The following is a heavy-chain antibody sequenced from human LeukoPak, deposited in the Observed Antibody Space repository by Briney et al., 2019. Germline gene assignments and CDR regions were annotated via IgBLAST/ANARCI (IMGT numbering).Heavy chain of an antibody. D-gene: IGHD1-26*01. J-gene: IGHJ4*02. CDR3: ARDTLELHFDY. Sequence: SETLSPTCTVSGGSISSGDYYWSWIRQPPGKGLEWIGYIYYSGSTYYNPSLKSRVTISVDTSKNQFSLKLSSVTAADTAVYYCARDTLELHFDYWGQGTLVTVSS. CDR1: GGSISSGDYY. V-gene: IGHV4-30-4*08. CDR2: IYYSGST.